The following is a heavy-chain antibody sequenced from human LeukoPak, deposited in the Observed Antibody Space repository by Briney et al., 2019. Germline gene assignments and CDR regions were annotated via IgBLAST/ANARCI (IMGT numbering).Heavy chain of an antibody. J-gene: IGHJ4*02. CDR2: INHSGST. CDR3: ARGVYYVWGSYPLGVYFDY. D-gene: IGHD3-16*02. V-gene: IGHV4-34*01. Sequence: PSETLSLTCAVYGGSFSGYYWSWIRQPPGKGLEWIGEINHSGSTNYNPSLKSRVTISVDTSKNQFSLKLSSVTAADTAVYYCARGVYYVWGSYPLGVYFDYWGQGTLVTVSS. CDR1: GGSFSGYY.